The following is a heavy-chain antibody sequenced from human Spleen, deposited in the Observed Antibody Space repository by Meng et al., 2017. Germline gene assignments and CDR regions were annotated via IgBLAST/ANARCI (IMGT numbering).Heavy chain of an antibody. V-gene: IGHV3-23*01. CDR3: ARNLIQAWETYFDY. J-gene: IGHJ4*02. Sequence: GGSLRLSCAASGFTFSSYAMSWVRQAPGKGLEWVSTISGSGSSTYYADSVKGRFTISRDNSKNTLYLQMSSLRAEDTAVYYCARNLIQAWETYFDYWGQGALVTVSS. D-gene: IGHD3-16*01. CDR2: ISGSGSST. CDR1: GFTFSSYA.